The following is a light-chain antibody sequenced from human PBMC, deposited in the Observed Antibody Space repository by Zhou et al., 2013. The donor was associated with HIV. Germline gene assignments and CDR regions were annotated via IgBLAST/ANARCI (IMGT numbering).Light chain of an antibody. V-gene: IGKV1-39*01. CDR1: QSISNF. J-gene: IGKJ2*01. CDR3: QQSYSTPQT. CDR2: GAS. Sequence: DIQMTQSPSSLSASVGDRVTITCRASQSISNFLNWYQQKPGQAPKVLIYGASSLRSGVSLRFSGSGSGTDFTLTISSLQPEDFATYYCQQSYSTPQTFGLGTKLEIK.